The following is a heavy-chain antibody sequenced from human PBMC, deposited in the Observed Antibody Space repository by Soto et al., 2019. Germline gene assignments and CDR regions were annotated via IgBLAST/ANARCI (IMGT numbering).Heavy chain of an antibody. CDR3: ARARYSGSYLYFDY. V-gene: IGHV1-2*04. D-gene: IGHD1-26*01. CDR2: INPNSGGT. CDR1: GYTFTGYY. J-gene: IGHJ4*02. Sequence: QVQLVQSGAEVKKPGASVKVSCKASGYTFTGYYMHWVRQAPGQGLEWMGWINPNSGGTNYAQKFQGWVTMTSDTSLSTAYMELSRLRSDDTAVYYCARARYSGSYLYFDYWGQGTLVTVSS.